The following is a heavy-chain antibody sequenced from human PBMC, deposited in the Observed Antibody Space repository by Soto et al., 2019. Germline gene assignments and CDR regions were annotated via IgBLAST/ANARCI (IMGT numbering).Heavy chain of an antibody. D-gene: IGHD5-12*01. V-gene: IGHV4-61*01. CDR1: GGSVSSGSYY. CDR2: IYYSGST. J-gene: IGHJ6*02. CDR3: AIDSIVATKPRVYYYGMDV. Sequence: QVQLQESGPGLVKPSETLSLTCTVSGGSVSSGSYYWSWIRQPPGKGLEWIGYIYYSGSTNYNPSLKSRVTISVDTSKNQFSLKLDSVTAADTAVYYCAIDSIVATKPRVYYYGMDVWGQGTTVTVSS.